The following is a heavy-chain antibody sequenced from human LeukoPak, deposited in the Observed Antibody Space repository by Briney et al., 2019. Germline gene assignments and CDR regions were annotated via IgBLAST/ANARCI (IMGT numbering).Heavy chain of an antibody. Sequence: PGGSLRLSCVASGFTFSSYWMSWVRQAPGKGLKWVAAIKQDGSEKNYVDSVKGRFTISRDNAKNSVYLQMNSLRAEDTAVYYCARDLIGYYYGSGDMDYWGQGTLVTVSS. CDR1: GFTFSSYW. D-gene: IGHD3-10*01. CDR3: ARDLIGYYYGSGDMDY. CDR2: IKQDGSEK. J-gene: IGHJ4*02. V-gene: IGHV3-7*01.